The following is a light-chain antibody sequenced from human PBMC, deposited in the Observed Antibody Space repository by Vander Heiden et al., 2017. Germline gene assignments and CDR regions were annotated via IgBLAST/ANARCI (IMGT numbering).Light chain of an antibody. CDR3: SSYTSTHTLV. V-gene: IGLV2-14*03. CDR1: SSDVGGYNF. CDR2: DVS. J-gene: IGLJ1*01. Sequence: QSALTQPASVSGSPVQSITISCTGTSSDVGGYNFVAWYQQHPGKAPNLIISDVSNRPSGVSNRFSGSKSGNTASLTVSGLQAEDEADYYCSSYTSTHTLVFGTGTKVTAL.